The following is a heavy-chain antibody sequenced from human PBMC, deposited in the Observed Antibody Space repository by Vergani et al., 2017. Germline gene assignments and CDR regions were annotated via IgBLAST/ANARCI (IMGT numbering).Heavy chain of an antibody. Sequence: QVQLVQSGAEVKKPGASVKVSCKASGYTFTSYGLSWVRQAPGQGLEWMGWISAYNGNTNYAQKVQGRVTMTTDTSTSTAYMELRSLRSDDTAMYYCATSDSGSYNIPSNWFDPWGQGTLVTVSS. V-gene: IGHV1-18*04. CDR2: ISAYNGNT. D-gene: IGHD1-26*01. CDR3: ATSDSGSYNIPSNWFDP. CDR1: GYTFTSYG. J-gene: IGHJ5*02.